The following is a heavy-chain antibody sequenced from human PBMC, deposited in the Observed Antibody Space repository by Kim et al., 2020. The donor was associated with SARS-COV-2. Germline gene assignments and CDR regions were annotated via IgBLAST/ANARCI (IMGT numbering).Heavy chain of an antibody. V-gene: IGHV4-38-2*02. CDR3: SRAGSVGTTTGADLYYFDY. CDR1: AYSISSGYY. J-gene: IGHJ4*02. D-gene: IGHD1-26*01. CDR2: LYHSGST. Sequence: SETLSLTCTVSAYSISSGYYWGWIRQPPGKGLEWIGSLYHSGSTYYNPSLKSRVTISVDTAKKQFSLKLSSVTAADTAVYYCSRAGSVGTTTGADLYYFDYWGQGTLVTVSS.